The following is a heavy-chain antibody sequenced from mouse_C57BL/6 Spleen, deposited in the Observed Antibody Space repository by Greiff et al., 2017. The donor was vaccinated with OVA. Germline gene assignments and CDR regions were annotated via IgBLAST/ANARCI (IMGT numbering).Heavy chain of an antibody. J-gene: IGHJ3*01. CDR1: GYTFTSYW. CDR3: ERDDGYWFAY. Sequence: VQLQQSGAELVRPGSSVKLSCKASGYTFTSYWMHWVKQRPIQGLEWIGNIDPSDSETHYNQKFKDKTTLTVDKSSSTAYMQLSSLTSEDSAVYDCERDDGYWFAYWGQGTLVTVSA. CDR2: IDPSDSET. D-gene: IGHD2-3*01. V-gene: IGHV1-52*01.